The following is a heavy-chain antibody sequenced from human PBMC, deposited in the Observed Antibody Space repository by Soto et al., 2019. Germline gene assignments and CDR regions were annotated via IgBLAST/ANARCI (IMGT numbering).Heavy chain of an antibody. J-gene: IGHJ4*02. CDR2: ILPMFGAV. Sequence: QLQLVQSGAEVKKSGSSVKVSCKASGGTSSNFVITWVRQVPGQGLEWLGGILPMFGAVKYAQNFQDRLTLTADRSTNTAAMELGSLTSDDTAVYYCAKRDVPHSTSNAYFYDHWGRGVLVTVSS. CDR3: AKRDVPHSTSNAYFYDH. D-gene: IGHD2-21*02. CDR1: GGTSSNFV. V-gene: IGHV1-69*06.